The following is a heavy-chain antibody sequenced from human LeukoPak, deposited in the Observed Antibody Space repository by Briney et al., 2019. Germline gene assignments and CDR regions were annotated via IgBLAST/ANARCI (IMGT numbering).Heavy chain of an antibody. J-gene: IGHJ4*02. CDR1: GGTFSSYA. CDR3: AREGMSAMIVVAFFDY. V-gene: IGHV1-69*04. D-gene: IGHD3-22*01. CDR2: IIPILGIA. Sequence: SVKVSCKASGGTFSSYAISWVRQAPGQGLEWMGRIIPILGIANYAQKFQGRVTITADKSTSTAYMELSSLRSEDTAVYYCAREGMSAMIVVAFFDYWGQGTLATVSS.